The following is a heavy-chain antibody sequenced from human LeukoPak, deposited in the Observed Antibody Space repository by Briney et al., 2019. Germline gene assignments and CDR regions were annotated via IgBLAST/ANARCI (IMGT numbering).Heavy chain of an antibody. D-gene: IGHD6-13*01. Sequence: VSVKVSCKASGYTFTGYYMHWVRQAPGQGLEWMGWINPNSGGTNYAQKFQGRVTMTRDTSISTAYMELSRLTSDDTAVYYCARDLSIAAPGTDFDYWGQGTLVTVSS. V-gene: IGHV1-2*02. CDR3: ARDLSIAAPGTDFDY. J-gene: IGHJ4*02. CDR1: GYTFTGYY. CDR2: INPNSGGT.